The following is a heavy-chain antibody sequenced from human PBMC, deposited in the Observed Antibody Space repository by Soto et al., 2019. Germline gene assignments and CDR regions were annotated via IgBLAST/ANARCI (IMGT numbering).Heavy chain of an antibody. D-gene: IGHD3-3*01. CDR3: AHRATMTIFGLIIDNAIWFGP. J-gene: IGHJ5*02. CDR1: GFSLSTSGAA. Sequence: QINLIESGPTLVKPTQTLTLTCTFSGFSLSTSGAAVGWVRQPPGRALEWLALIYWDGDKRYNASLGTRLTITKDTSTDRVVLTLTNVDPADTATYYCAHRATMTIFGLIIDNAIWFGPWGQGTRVIVSS. V-gene: IGHV2-5*02. CDR2: IYWDGDK.